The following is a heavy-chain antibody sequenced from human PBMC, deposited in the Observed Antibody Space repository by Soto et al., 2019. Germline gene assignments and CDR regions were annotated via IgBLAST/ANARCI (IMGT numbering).Heavy chain of an antibody. J-gene: IGHJ4*02. CDR3: ARDRIQLWSYYFEY. D-gene: IGHD5-18*01. Sequence: PSETLSLTCAVYGGSFSGYYWSWIRQPPGKGLEWIGEINHSGSTNYNPSLKSRVTISVDTSKNQFSLKLSSVTAADTAVYYCARDRIQLWSYYFEYWGQGTLVTVSS. CDR1: GGSFSGYY. CDR2: INHSGST. V-gene: IGHV4-34*01.